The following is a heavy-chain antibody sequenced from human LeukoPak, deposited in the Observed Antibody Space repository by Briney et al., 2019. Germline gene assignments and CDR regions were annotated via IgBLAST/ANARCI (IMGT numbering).Heavy chain of an antibody. D-gene: IGHD4-17*01. CDR1: GGSFSGYY. CDR2: INHSGGT. V-gene: IGHV4-34*01. J-gene: IGHJ6*03. CDR3: ARGRNYGDYYYYYYMDV. Sequence: SETLSLTCAVYGGSFSGYYWSWIRQPPGKGLEWIGEINHSGGTNYNPSLKSRVTISVDTSKNQFSLKLSSVTAADTAVYYCARGRNYGDYYYYYYMDVWGKGTTVTVSS.